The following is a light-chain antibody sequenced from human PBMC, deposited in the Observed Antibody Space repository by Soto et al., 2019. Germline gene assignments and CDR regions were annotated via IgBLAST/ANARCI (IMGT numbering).Light chain of an antibody. CDR2: GAS. Sequence: EIVLTQSPGTLSVSLGDRATLSCRASQTISSSYLAWYQQKPGQAPRLLFYGASNRATGIPDRFSGSGSGTDFTLTISRLEPEDFAVYYCQQYCRSPPWTFGQGTKVEIK. CDR3: QQYCRSPPWT. CDR1: QTISSSY. J-gene: IGKJ1*01. V-gene: IGKV3-20*01.